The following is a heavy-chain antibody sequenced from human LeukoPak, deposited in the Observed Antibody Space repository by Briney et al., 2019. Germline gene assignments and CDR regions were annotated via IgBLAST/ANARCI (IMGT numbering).Heavy chain of an antibody. J-gene: IGHJ4*02. CDR3: ATPLGGDYGSFDY. CDR1: GYTFTSYD. V-gene: IGHV1-8*01. Sequence: ASVKVSCKASGYTFTSYDINWVRQATGQGLEWMGWMNPNSGNTGYAQKFQGRVTMTRNTSIGTAYMELSSLRSEDTAVYYCATPLGGDYGSFDYWGQGTLVTVSS. CDR2: MNPNSGNT. D-gene: IGHD4-17*01.